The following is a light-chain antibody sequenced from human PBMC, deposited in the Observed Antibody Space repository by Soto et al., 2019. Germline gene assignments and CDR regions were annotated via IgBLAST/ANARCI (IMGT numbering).Light chain of an antibody. CDR2: GAS. CDR3: QQYGSPPLFT. Sequence: EIVLTQSPGTLSLSPGERATLSCRASQSVSSSYLAWYQQKPGQAPRLLIHGASSRATGIPDRFSGSGSGTDFTLTISRLEPEDFVVYYCQQYGSPPLFTFGPGTKVDIK. J-gene: IGKJ3*01. V-gene: IGKV3-20*01. CDR1: QSVSSSY.